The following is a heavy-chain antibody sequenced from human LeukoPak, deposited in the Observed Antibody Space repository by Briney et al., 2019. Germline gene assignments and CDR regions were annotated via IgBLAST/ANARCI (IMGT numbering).Heavy chain of an antibody. CDR3: AKAPSGSPNAFDI. J-gene: IGHJ3*02. CDR2: IRYDGSNK. V-gene: IGHV3-30*02. CDR1: GFTFSSYG. D-gene: IGHD1-26*01. Sequence: GGSLRLSCAASGFTFSSYGMHWVRQAPGKGLEWVAFIRYDGSNKYYADSVKGRFTISRDNSKNTLYLQMNSLRAEDTAVYYCAKAPSGSPNAFDIWGQGTMVTVSS.